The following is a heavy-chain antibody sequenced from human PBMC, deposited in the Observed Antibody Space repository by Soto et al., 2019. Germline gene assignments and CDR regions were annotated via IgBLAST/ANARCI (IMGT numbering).Heavy chain of an antibody. Sequence: QVQLVESGGGVVQPGRSLRLSCTASGFTFSSYAMHWVRQAPGKGLEWVAVISYDESNKYYTDSVRGRFTISRDNSRNTLYLQMNSLRAEDTAVYYCSRAREYYYDIGVGQFYFDYWGQGTLVTVSS. CDR2: ISYDESNK. CDR1: GFTFSSYA. V-gene: IGHV3-30-3*01. J-gene: IGHJ4*02. CDR3: SRAREYYYDIGVGQFYFDY. D-gene: IGHD3-22*01.